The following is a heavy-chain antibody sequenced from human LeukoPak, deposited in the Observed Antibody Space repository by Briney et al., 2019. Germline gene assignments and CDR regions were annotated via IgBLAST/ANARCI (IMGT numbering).Heavy chain of an antibody. D-gene: IGHD3-10*01. CDR1: GFTFSSYS. V-gene: IGHV3-21*01. CDR3: ARDLSGGSGMDV. CDR2: ISSSSTYI. J-gene: IGHJ6*02. Sequence: GGSLRLSCAASGFTFSSYSMNWVRPAPGKGLEGVSYISSSSTYIYYADSVKGRFTISRDTAKNSLYLQMNSLRAEDTAVYYCARDLSGGSGMDVWGQGTTVTVSS.